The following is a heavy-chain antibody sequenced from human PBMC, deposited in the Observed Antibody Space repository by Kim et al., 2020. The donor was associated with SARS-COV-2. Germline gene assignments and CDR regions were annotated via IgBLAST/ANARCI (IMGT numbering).Heavy chain of an antibody. J-gene: IGHJ4*02. CDR2: IHSDGNT. CDR1: GFPVSSYY. CDR3: ARVPYYFYTSGFYLDY. Sequence: GGSLRLSCAASGFPVSSYYMTWVRQAPGKGLEWVSLIHSDGNTYYGDSVKGRFTISRDHSKNTVYLHMNSLRCEDAAVYYCARVPYYFYTSGFYLDYWGQGTLVTVSS. D-gene: IGHD3-10*01. V-gene: IGHV3-66*01.